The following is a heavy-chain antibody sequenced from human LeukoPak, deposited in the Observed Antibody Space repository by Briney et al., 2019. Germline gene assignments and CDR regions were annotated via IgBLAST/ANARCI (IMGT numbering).Heavy chain of an antibody. Sequence: SVKVSCKASGYTFTSYDINWVRQAPGQGLEWMGGIIPIFGTANYAQKFQGRVTITADESTSTAYMELSSLRSEDTAVYYCARDEHDSSGYVGYWGQGTLVTVSS. V-gene: IGHV1-69*13. D-gene: IGHD3-22*01. J-gene: IGHJ4*02. CDR3: ARDEHDSSGYVGY. CDR1: GYTFTSYD. CDR2: IIPIFGTA.